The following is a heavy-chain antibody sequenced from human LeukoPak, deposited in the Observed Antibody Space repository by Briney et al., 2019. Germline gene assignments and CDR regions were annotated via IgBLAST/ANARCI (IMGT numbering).Heavy chain of an antibody. CDR3: ARVNRGDVSQFGAFDV. Sequence: GGSLRLSCAASGFTFSKNWMKWVRQAPGKGVEWVANINPDGTEKNYEDSVKGGFTISRDNAKGSLFLQMNSLRAEDTAVYYCARVNRGDVSQFGAFDVWGQGTVVTVSS. D-gene: IGHD3-10*01. CDR1: GFTFSKNW. V-gene: IGHV3-7*05. CDR2: INPDGTEK. J-gene: IGHJ3*01.